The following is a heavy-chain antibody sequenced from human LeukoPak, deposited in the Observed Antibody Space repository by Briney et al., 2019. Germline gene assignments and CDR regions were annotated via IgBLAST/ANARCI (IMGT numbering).Heavy chain of an antibody. CDR3: ARDRVTRWWDAFDI. CDR1: GGSFSGYY. J-gene: IGHJ3*02. CDR2: IYYSGST. Sequence: SETLSLTCAVYGGSFSGYYWSWIRQPPGKGLEWIGYIYYSGSTNYNPSLKSRVTISVDTSKNQFSLKLSSVTAADTAVYYCARDRVTRWWDAFDIWGQGTMVTVSS. V-gene: IGHV4-59*01. D-gene: IGHD2-15*01.